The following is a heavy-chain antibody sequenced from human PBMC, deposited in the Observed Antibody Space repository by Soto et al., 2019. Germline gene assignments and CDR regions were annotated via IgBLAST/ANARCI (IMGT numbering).Heavy chain of an antibody. V-gene: IGHV1-3*01. CDR1: GYTFTAFA. CDR2: INVGNGDT. J-gene: IGHJ4*02. D-gene: IGHD6-25*01. CDR3: VRVGGSGWALDF. Sequence: QVHLVQSGAEVKKPGASVKVSCKTSGYTFTAFAVHWVRQASGQRLEWMGWINVGNGDTKSSQNLQGRITITRDTSASTVYTELSSPRSEDTAVYYCVRVGGSGWALDFWGQGTLVSVSS.